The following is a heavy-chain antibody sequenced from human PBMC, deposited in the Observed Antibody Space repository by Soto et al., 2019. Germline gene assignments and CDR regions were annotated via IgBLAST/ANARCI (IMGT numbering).Heavy chain of an antibody. J-gene: IGHJ4*02. V-gene: IGHV2-70*04. CDR2: IDWDDDK. CDR1: GFSLSTSGMR. Sequence: SGPTLVNPTQPLTLTCTFSGFSLSTSGMRVSWIRQPPAKALEWLARIDWDDDKFYSTSLKTRLTISKDTSKNQVVLTMTNMDPVDTATYYCARMKTGYSYGFDYWGQGTLVTVSS. D-gene: IGHD5-18*01. CDR3: ARMKTGYSYGFDY.